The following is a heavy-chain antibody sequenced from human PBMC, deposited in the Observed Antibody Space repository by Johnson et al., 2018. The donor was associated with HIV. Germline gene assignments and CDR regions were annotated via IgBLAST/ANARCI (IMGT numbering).Heavy chain of an antibody. J-gene: IGHJ3*02. Sequence: QVQLMESGGGVVQPGRSLRLSCAASGFTFSSYAMHWVRQAPGKGLDWVVVISYDGRNKYYADSVKGRFTISTDNSKNTLYLQMNSLRAEDTAVYYCARAYSYGAFDMWGQGTRVTVSS. V-gene: IGHV3-30*04. CDR3: ARAYSYGAFDM. D-gene: IGHD5-18*01. CDR2: ISYDGRNK. CDR1: GFTFSSYA.